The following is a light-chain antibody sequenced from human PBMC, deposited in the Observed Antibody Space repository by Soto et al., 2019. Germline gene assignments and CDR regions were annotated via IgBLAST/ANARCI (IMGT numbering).Light chain of an antibody. Sequence: QSALTQPASVSGSPGQSITISCTGTSSDVGSYNLVSWYQQHPGKAPKLMIYEGSKRPSGVSNRFSASKSGNTASLTISGLQAEDEADYYCCSYADSSTYVFGTRTKLTVL. J-gene: IGLJ1*01. CDR3: CSYADSSTYV. CDR2: EGS. V-gene: IGLV2-23*01. CDR1: SSDVGSYNL.